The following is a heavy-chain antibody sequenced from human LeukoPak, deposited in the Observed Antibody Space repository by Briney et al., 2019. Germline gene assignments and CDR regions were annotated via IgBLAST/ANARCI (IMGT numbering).Heavy chain of an antibody. CDR3: ARVAFDIVVVPAAIKPQNWFDP. CDR1: GLTFSSYS. D-gene: IGHD2-2*01. CDR2: ISSSSSYI. V-gene: IGHV3-21*01. J-gene: IGHJ5*02. Sequence: PGGSLRLSCAASGLTFSSYSMNWVRQAPGKGLEWVSSISSSSSYIYYADSVKGRFTISRDNAKNSLYLQMNSLRDEDTAVYYCARVAFDIVVVPAAIKPQNWFDPWGQGTLVTVSS.